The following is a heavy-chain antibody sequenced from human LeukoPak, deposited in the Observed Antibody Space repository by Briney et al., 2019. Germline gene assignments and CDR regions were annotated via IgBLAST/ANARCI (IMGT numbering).Heavy chain of an antibody. CDR3: ARDSYYYDSSGYYRFDY. CDR1: GGTFSSYA. Sequence: SVKVSCKASGGTFSSYAISWVRQAPGQGLEWMERIIPILGIANYAQKFQGRVTITADKSTSTAYMELSSLRSEDTAVYYCARDSYYYDSSGYYRFDYWGQGTLVTVSS. V-gene: IGHV1-69*04. D-gene: IGHD3-22*01. CDR2: IIPILGIA. J-gene: IGHJ4*02.